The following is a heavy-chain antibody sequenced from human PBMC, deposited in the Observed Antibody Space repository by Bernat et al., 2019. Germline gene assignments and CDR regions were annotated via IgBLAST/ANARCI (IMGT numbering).Heavy chain of an antibody. CDR2: ISYDGNNE. CDR3: AKDLGVSGYRYGPERRYSGYDEIYCLDY. D-gene: IGHD5-12*01. Sequence: QVQLVESGGGVVQPGRSLRLSCAASGFTFSNYGMHWVRQAPGKGLEWVAVISYDGNNEYYGDSVKGRFTISRDNSKNTLYLQMNSLRAEDTAIYYCAKDLGVSGYRYGPERRYSGYDEIYCLDYWGQGTLFTVSS. CDR1: GFTFSNYG. V-gene: IGHV3-30*18. J-gene: IGHJ4*02.